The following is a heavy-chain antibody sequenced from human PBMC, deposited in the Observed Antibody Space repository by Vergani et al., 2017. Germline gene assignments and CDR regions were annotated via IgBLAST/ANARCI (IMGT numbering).Heavy chain of an antibody. V-gene: IGHV1-69*06. CDR1: GGTFSSYA. Sequence: QVQLVQSGAEVKKPGSSVKVSCKASGGTFSSYAISWVRQAPGQGLEWMGGIIPIFGTANYAQKFQGRVTITEDKSTGAAYMELSSLRSEDTAVYYCAGSTRYCRSTRCYTRVDYGGQGSLVTVSS. J-gene: IGHJ4*02. CDR2: IIPIFGTA. D-gene: IGHD2-2*02. CDR3: AGSTRYCRSTRCYTRVDY.